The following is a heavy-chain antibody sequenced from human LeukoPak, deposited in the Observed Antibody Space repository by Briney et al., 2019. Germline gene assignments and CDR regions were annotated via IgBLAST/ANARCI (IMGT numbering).Heavy chain of an antibody. V-gene: IGHV3-23*01. D-gene: IGHD3-22*01. CDR3: AKSSYYDTSGYYREYYFDY. Sequence: SGGSLRLSCAASGFTFSSYAMSWVRQAPGKGLEWVSGISGSGGSTYYADSVKGRFTISRDNTKNTLYLQMNSLRADDTAVYYCAKSSYYDTSGYYREYYFDYWGQGTLVTVSS. CDR2: ISGSGGST. CDR1: GFTFSSYA. J-gene: IGHJ4*02.